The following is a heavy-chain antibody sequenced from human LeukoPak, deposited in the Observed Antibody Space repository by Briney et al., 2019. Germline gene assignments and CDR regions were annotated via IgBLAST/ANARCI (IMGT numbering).Heavy chain of an antibody. V-gene: IGHV4-39*01. D-gene: IGHD3-22*01. Sequence: PSETLSLTCVVSGGSISSSSYYWAWIRQPPGKGLEWLGSIYYSGSTYYSPSLKSRLTMSVDTSKNQFSLKLSSLTAADTAVYYCARLRSNYYQSTGYFDNWGQGTLVTVSS. CDR2: IYYSGST. J-gene: IGHJ4*02. CDR1: GGSISSSSYY. CDR3: ARLRSNYYQSTGYFDN.